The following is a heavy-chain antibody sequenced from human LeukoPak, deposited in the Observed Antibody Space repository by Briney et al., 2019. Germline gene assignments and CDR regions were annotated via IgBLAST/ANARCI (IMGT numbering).Heavy chain of an antibody. J-gene: IGHJ3*02. Sequence: PGGSLRLSCAASGFTFSSYAMSWVRQAPGKGLEWVSAISGSGGSTYYADSVKGRFTISRDNSKNTLYLQMNSLRAEDTAVYYGAKYKIGELFPDAFDIWGQGTMVTVSS. V-gene: IGHV3-23*01. CDR3: AKYKIGELFPDAFDI. CDR1: GFTFSSYA. CDR2: ISGSGGST. D-gene: IGHD3-10*01.